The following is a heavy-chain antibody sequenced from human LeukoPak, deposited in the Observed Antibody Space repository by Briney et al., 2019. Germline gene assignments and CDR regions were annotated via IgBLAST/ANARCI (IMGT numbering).Heavy chain of an antibody. D-gene: IGHD5-12*01. Sequence: MPGGSLRLSCAASGFTFSNAWMSWVRQAPGKGLEWVGRIKSKTDGGTTDYAAPVKGRYTISRDDSKNTLYLQMNSLKTEDTAVYYCTTAPSGYDKQTSGAVQKLYYYYYMDVWGKGTTVTVSS. CDR1: GFTFSNAW. CDR2: IKSKTDGGTT. V-gene: IGHV3-15*01. J-gene: IGHJ6*03. CDR3: TTAPSGYDKQTSGAVQKLYYYYYMDV.